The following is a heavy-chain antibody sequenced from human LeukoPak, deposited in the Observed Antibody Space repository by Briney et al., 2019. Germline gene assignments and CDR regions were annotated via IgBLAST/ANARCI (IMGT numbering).Heavy chain of an antibody. CDR1: GGSFSGYY. V-gene: IGHV4-34*01. D-gene: IGHD6-19*01. Sequence: SETLSLTRAVYGGSFSGYYWGWIRQPPGKGLEWIGEINHSGSTNYNPSLKSRVTISVDTSKNQFSLKLSSVTAADTAVYYCARGQSPSSGWYYSRMSAFDIWGQGTMVTVSS. CDR2: INHSGST. J-gene: IGHJ3*02. CDR3: ARGQSPSSGWYYSRMSAFDI.